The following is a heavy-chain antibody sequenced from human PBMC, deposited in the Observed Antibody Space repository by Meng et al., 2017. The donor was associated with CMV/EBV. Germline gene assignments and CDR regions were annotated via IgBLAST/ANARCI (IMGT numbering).Heavy chain of an antibody. CDR2: IIPIFSTA. D-gene: IGHD6-6*01. CDR3: ARSLVASIAARPHHYYYYGMDV. J-gene: IGHJ6*02. CDR1: GGTFSSYA. V-gene: IGHV1-69*05. Sequence: SVKVSCKASGGTFSSYAISWVRQAPGQGLEWMGGIIPIFSTANYAQKFQGRVTITTDESTSTAYMELSSLRSEDTAVYYCARSLVASIAARPHHYYYYGMDVWGQGTTVTVSS.